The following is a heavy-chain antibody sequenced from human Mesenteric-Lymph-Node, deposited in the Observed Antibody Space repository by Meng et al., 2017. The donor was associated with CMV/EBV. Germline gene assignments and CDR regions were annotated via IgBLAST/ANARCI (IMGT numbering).Heavy chain of an antibody. CDR1: GYY. J-gene: IGHJ3*02. CDR3: ARVGAKQDCSSTSCMEAAFDI. D-gene: IGHD2-2*01. V-gene: IGHV1-2*06. Sequence: GYYMHWVRQAPGQGLEWMGRITPNSSGTNYAQKFQGRVAMTRDTSISTAYVELSRLRSDDTAVYYCARVGAKQDCSSTSCMEAAFDIWGQGTMVTVSS. CDR2: ITPNSSGT.